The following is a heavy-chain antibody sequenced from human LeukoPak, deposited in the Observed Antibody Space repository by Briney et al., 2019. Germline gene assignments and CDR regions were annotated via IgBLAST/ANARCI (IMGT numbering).Heavy chain of an antibody. Sequence: AGGSLRLSCAASGFTFSSYAMHWVRQAPGKGLEWVAVIMFDGANKYYADSVKGRFTISRDTSKNTLYLQMNSLRAEDTAVYYCAKDSSGTLFSFDPWSQGTLVTVSS. J-gene: IGHJ5*02. CDR3: AKDSSGTLFSFDP. D-gene: IGHD6-13*01. V-gene: IGHV3-33*06. CDR1: GFTFSSYA. CDR2: IMFDGANK.